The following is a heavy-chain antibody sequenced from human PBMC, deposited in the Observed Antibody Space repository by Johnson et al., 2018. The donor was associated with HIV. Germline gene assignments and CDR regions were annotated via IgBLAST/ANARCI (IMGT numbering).Heavy chain of an antibody. Sequence: VQLVESGGGVVRPGGSLRLSCAASGFTFDDYGMSCVRQAPGSGLEWVYGIIWSGGCTGSVDSVKGRFTISRDSAKNSLYLQMNSLRAEDTALYYCARGRHSSGYYTAAFDIWGQGTMVTVSS. CDR3: ARGRHSSGYYTAAFDI. J-gene: IGHJ3*02. CDR2: IIWSGGCT. V-gene: IGHV3-20*04. CDR1: GFTFDDYG. D-gene: IGHD3-22*01.